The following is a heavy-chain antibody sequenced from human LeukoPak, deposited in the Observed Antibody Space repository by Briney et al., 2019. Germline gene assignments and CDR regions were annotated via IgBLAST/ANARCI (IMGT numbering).Heavy chain of an antibody. V-gene: IGHV5-51*01. D-gene: IGHD3-10*01. CDR1: EYNFNNYW. CDR3: AKGFSGTYYGIDV. Sequence: TGESLKISCKGSEYNFNNYWIAWVRQMPGKGLEWMGIIYPADADTRYSPSFEGQVAISADKSISTAYLQWISLKASDTAIYYCAKGFSGTYYGIDVWGRGTTVTVSS. CDR2: IYPADADT. J-gene: IGHJ6*02.